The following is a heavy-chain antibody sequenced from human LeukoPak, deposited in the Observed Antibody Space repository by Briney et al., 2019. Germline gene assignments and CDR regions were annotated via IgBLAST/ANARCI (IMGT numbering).Heavy chain of an antibody. CDR3: ARAVDDILGAPHGEIFDM. Sequence: PSQTLSLTCAVSGGSLSGGAYSWSWIRQPPGKGLEWIGYIYHSGNTHYNPSRKSRITISLYRYKTQFTLRLSSVTAADTAVYHCARAVDDILGAPHGEIFDMWGQGTMVTVSS. CDR2: IYHSGNT. J-gene: IGHJ3*02. D-gene: IGHD3-9*01. CDR1: GGSLSGGAYS. V-gene: IGHV4-30-2*01.